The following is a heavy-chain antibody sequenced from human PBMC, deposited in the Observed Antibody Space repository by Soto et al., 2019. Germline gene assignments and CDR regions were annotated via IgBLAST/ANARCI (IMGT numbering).Heavy chain of an antibody. D-gene: IGHD3-10*01. CDR1: GGSFSGYY. Sequence: SETLSLTCAVYGGSFSGYYWSWIRQPPGKGLEWIGEINHSGSTNYNPSLKSRVTISVDTSKNQFSLKLSSVTAADTAVYYCARGWPGEKSYYGSGSYPPYAFDIWGQGTMVTVSS. V-gene: IGHV4-34*01. CDR2: INHSGST. CDR3: ARGWPGEKSYYGSGSYPPYAFDI. J-gene: IGHJ3*02.